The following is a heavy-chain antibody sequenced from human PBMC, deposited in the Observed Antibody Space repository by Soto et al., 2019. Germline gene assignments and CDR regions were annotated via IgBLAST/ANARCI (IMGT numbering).Heavy chain of an antibody. V-gene: IGHV5-10-1*01. CDR1: GYTFTNYY. D-gene: IGHD1-7*01. CDR3: AIPLARTTPFDY. CDR2: IDPSDSYI. Sequence: GESLKISCQASGYTFTNYYIAWVRQVPGKGLEWMGRIDPSDSYIKHSPSFEGHVTMSVDKSISTAFLQWSRLEASDTAMYFCAIPLARTTPFDYWGQGSLVTVSS. J-gene: IGHJ4*02.